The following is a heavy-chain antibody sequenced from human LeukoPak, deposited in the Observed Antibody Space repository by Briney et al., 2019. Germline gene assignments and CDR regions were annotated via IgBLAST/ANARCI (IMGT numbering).Heavy chain of an antibody. CDR2: INPSGGST. Sequence: GASVKVSCKASGYTFTSYYMHWVRQAPGQGLEWMGIINPSGGSTSYAQKFQGRVTMTRDMSTSTAYMELSSLRSEDTAAYYCAINYDSGDYYFDYWGQGTLVTVSS. CDR3: AINYDSGDYYFDY. CDR1: GYTFTSYY. V-gene: IGHV1-46*01. D-gene: IGHD5-12*01. J-gene: IGHJ4*02.